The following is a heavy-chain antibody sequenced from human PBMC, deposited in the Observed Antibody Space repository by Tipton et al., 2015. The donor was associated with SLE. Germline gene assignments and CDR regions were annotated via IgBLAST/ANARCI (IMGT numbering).Heavy chain of an antibody. J-gene: IGHJ5*02. CDR1: GGSVSSSSKY. Sequence: TLSLTCTVSGGSVSSSSKYWAWIRQPPGKGLEWIGSIYYTGTTTYYNSFLKSRVTMSLDTSKNQFSLRLTSVIAADTAVYYCARLHGYSYGLNWFDPWGQGTLISVSS. CDR3: ARLHGYSYGLNWFDP. CDR2: IYYTGTTT. V-gene: IGHV4-39*07. D-gene: IGHD5-18*01.